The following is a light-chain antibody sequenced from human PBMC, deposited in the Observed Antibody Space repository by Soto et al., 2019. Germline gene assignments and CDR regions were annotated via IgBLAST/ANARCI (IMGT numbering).Light chain of an antibody. CDR3: QEYSKWPSRT. Sequence: EIVMTQSPATLSLSPGESSTLSCRASQSISSSKLAWYQQNPGQAPRLLMYGASNRATGIPARFSGSGSGTEFTLTISSLQSEDFAVYYCQEYSKWPSRTFGPGTKVDIK. CDR1: QSISSS. CDR2: GAS. J-gene: IGKJ1*01. V-gene: IGKV3-15*01.